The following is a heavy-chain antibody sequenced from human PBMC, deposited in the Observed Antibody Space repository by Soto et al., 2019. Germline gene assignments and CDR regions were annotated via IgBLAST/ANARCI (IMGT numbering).Heavy chain of an antibody. J-gene: IGHJ6*02. CDR1: GGTFSSYA. CDR2: IIPIFGTA. CDR3: ARDLYIYYDFWSGYPPSNGYYYGMDV. D-gene: IGHD3-3*01. V-gene: IGHV1-69*13. Sequence: GASVKVPCKASGGTFSSYAISWVRQAPGQGLEWMGGIIPIFGTANYAQKFQGRVTITADESTSTAYMELSSLRSEDTAVYYCARDLYIYYDFWSGYPPSNGYYYGMDVWGQGTTVTV.